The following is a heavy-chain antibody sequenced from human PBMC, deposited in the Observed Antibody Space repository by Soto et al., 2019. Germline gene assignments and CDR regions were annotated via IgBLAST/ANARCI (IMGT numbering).Heavy chain of an antibody. CDR3: ARGYSSGWFDYYYGMDV. D-gene: IGHD6-19*01. V-gene: IGHV2-26*01. Sequence: SGPTLVNPTETLTLTCTVSGFSLSNARMGVSWIRQPPGKALEWLAHIFSNDEKSYSTSLKSRLTISKDTSKSQVVLTMTNMDPVDTATYYCARGYSSGWFDYYYGMDVWGQGTTVTVS. J-gene: IGHJ6*02. CDR1: GFSLSNARMG. CDR2: IFSNDEK.